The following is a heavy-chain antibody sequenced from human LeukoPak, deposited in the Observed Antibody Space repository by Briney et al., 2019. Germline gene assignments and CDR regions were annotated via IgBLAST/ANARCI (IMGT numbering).Heavy chain of an antibody. Sequence: GRSLRLSCAASGFTFSSYGMHWVRQAPGKGLVWVAVIYYDGSNKYYADSVKGRFTISRDNSKNTLYLQMNSLRAEDTAVYYCAKDRRYCSGGSCDYYGMDVWGQGTTVTVSS. CDR2: IYYDGSNK. D-gene: IGHD2-15*01. CDR1: GFTFSSYG. J-gene: IGHJ6*02. CDR3: AKDRRYCSGGSCDYYGMDV. V-gene: IGHV3-30*18.